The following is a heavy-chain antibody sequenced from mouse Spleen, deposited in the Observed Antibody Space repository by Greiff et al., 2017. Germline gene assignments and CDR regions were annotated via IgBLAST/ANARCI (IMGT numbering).Heavy chain of an antibody. J-gene: IGHJ4*01. CDR2: IDPSDSYT. CDR3: ARRGLRESMDY. Sequence: VQLQQPGAELVKPGASVKLSCKASGYTFTSYWMQWVKQRPGQGLEWIGAIDPSDSYTNYNQKFKGKATLTVDTSSSTAYMQLSSLTSEDSAVYDCARRGLRESMDYWGQGTSVTVSS. V-gene: IGHV1-50*01. CDR1: GYTFTSYW. D-gene: IGHD1-1*01.